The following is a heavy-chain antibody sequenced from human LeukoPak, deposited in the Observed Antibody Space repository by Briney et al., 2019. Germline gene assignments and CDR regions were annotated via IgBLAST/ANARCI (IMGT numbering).Heavy chain of an antibody. J-gene: IGHJ5*02. Sequence: ESGPTLVNPTQTLTLTCTFSGFSLSTSGVGVGWIRQPPGKALEWLALIYCDDDKRYSPSLKSRLTITKDTSKNQVVLTMTNMDPVDTATYYCAHSQLLWFGELLYDWFDPWGQGTLVTVSS. CDR2: IYCDDDK. CDR3: AHSQLLWFGELLYDWFDP. D-gene: IGHD3-10*01. V-gene: IGHV2-5*02. CDR1: GFSLSTSGVG.